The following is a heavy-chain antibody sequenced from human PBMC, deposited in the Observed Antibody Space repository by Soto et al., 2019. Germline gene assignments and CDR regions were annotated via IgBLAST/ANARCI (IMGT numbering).Heavy chain of an antibody. V-gene: IGHV3-64*04. CDR3: ARGFSAGKGSPPDF. D-gene: IGHD6-13*01. CDR2: ISSNGFTT. CDR1: GFTFSSFS. J-gene: IGHJ4*02. Sequence: GGSLRLSCSASGFTFSSFSMHCFRQAAGNGLEYVSGISSNGFTTYYADSVKGRFTISRDNSKNTLYLQMSSLRAEDTAVYYCARGFSAGKGSPPDFWGQGSLVTVSS.